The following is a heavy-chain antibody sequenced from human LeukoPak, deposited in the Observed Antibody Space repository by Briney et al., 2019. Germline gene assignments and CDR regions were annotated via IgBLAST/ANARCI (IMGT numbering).Heavy chain of an antibody. CDR2: IYYSGST. V-gene: IGHV4-59*01. J-gene: IGHJ3*02. CDR3: ARGDSSSWYLGAFEI. Sequence: SETLSLTCTVSGGSISSYYWSWIRQPPGKGLEWIGYIYYSGSTNYNPSLKSRVTISVDTSKNQFSLKLSSVTAADTAVYYCARGDSSSWYLGAFEIWGQGTMVTVSS. D-gene: IGHD6-13*01. CDR1: GGSISSYY.